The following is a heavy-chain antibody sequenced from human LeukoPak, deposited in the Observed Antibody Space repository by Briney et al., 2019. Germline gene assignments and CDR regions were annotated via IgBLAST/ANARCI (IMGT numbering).Heavy chain of an antibody. CDR2: IYPGDSDT. CDR1: GYSFISYW. Sequence: KIGESLKISCKGSGYSFISYWIVWVRQMPGRGLELVGIIYPGDSDTRYSPSFQGQVTISADKSISTAYLQWSSLKASDPAMYYCARHDRSPHSGWYAADYWGQGTLVTVSS. D-gene: IGHD6-19*01. V-gene: IGHV5-51*01. J-gene: IGHJ4*02. CDR3: ARHDRSPHSGWYAADY.